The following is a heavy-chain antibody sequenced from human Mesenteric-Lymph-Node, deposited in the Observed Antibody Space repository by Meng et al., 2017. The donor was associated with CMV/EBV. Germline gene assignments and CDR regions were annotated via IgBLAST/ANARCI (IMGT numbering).Heavy chain of an antibody. J-gene: IGHJ4*02. Sequence: GSLRLSCTVSGYSISSGYYWGWIRQPPGKGLEWIGSLHESGTTYYNPSLKSRVTVSVDTSTNQFSLRLRSVTAADTGIYYCARDEGIAVSGNPGIFDYWGQGALVTVSS. CDR3: ARDEGIAVSGNPGIFDY. CDR1: GYSISSGYY. D-gene: IGHD6-13*01. CDR2: LHESGTT. V-gene: IGHV4-38-2*02.